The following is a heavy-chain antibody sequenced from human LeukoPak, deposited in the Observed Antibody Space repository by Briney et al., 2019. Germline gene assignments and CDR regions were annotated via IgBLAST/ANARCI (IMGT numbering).Heavy chain of an antibody. CDR2: IKGKADGETI. V-gene: IGHV3-15*07. CDR1: GFTFTNAW. CDR3: STLTSRGLSDS. Sequence: PGGSLRLSCAASGFTFTNAWMNWVRRAPGKGLEWVGRIKGKADGETIDYAAPVKGRFTFSRDDSKNMLYLQMNSLKSEDTAVYYCSTLTSRGLSDSWGQGTLVTVSS. J-gene: IGHJ4*02. D-gene: IGHD1-20*01.